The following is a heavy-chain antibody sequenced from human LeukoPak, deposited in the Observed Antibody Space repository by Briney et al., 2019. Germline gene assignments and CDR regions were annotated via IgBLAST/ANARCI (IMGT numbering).Heavy chain of an antibody. CDR2: IKQDGSEK. Sequence: GGSLRLSCAASGFTFSSYWMSWVRQAPGKGLEWVANIKQDGSEKYYVDSVKGRFTISRDNANNSLYLQMSSLRAEDTAVYYCARRGYSYGQNYYFDYWGQGTLVTVSS. CDR3: ARRGYSYGQNYYFDY. D-gene: IGHD5-18*01. V-gene: IGHV3-7*01. J-gene: IGHJ4*02. CDR1: GFTFSSYW.